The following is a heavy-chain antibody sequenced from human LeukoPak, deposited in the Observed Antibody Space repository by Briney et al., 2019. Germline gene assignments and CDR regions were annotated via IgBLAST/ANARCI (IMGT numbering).Heavy chain of an antibody. CDR3: ATVTTSNYYYGTDV. V-gene: IGHV1-24*01. CDR1: GYTLTELS. D-gene: IGHD4-17*01. Sequence: ASVKVSCKVSGYTLTELSMHWVRQAPGKGLEWMGGFDPEDGEIIYAQKFQGRVTINAQKFQGRVTMTEDTSTDTAYMEVSSLRSEDTAVYYCATVTTSNYYYGTDVWGKGTTVTVSS. J-gene: IGHJ6*04. CDR2: FDPEDGEI.